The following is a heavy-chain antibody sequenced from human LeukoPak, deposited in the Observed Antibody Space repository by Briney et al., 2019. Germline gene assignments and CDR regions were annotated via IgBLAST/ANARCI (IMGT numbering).Heavy chain of an antibody. CDR2: ISSSSRTI. J-gene: IGHJ5*01. CDR3: AKGSPRGGFDS. D-gene: IGHD1-14*01. Sequence: PGGSLRLSCAASDLTFSTFTMHWVRQAPGKGLEWPSSISSSSRTINYADSVQGRFTVSRDNANSSMFLQMNELRREDTAVYYCAKGSPRGGFDSWGQGTLVTVSS. V-gene: IGHV3-48*01. CDR1: DLTFSTFT.